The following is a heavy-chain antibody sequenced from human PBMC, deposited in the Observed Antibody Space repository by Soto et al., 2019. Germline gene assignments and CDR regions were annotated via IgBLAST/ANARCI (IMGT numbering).Heavy chain of an antibody. Sequence: SQTLSLTCAISGDSVSSNSAAWNWIRQSPSRGLEWLGRTYYRSKWYNDYAVSVESRITINPDTSKNQFSLQLNSVTPEDTAVYYCARDLVIAARPARNWFDPWGQGTLVTVSS. V-gene: IGHV6-1*01. CDR3: ARDLVIAARPARNWFDP. CDR1: GDSVSSNSAA. J-gene: IGHJ5*02. D-gene: IGHD6-6*01. CDR2: TYYRSKWYN.